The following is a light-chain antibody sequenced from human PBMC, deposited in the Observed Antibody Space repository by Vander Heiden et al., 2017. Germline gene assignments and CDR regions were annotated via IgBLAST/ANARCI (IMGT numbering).Light chain of an antibody. CDR2: EVS. J-gene: IGLJ3*02. CDR1: SSDVGGYNY. CDR3: SSYAGSNNWV. Sequence: SALTQPPSASGSPGQSVTIFCTGTSSDVGGYNYVSWYQQHPGKAPKLMIYEVSKRPSGVPDRFSGSKSGNTASLTVSGLQAEDEADYYCSSYAGSNNWVFGGGTKLTVL. V-gene: IGLV2-8*01.